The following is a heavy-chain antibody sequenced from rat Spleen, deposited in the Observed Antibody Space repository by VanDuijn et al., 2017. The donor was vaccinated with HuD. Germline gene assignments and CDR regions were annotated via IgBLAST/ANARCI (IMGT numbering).Heavy chain of an antibody. J-gene: IGHJ1*01. V-gene: IGHV5-29*01. CDR2: ISYDGSST. D-gene: IGHD4-4*01. Sequence: EVQLVESDGGFVQPGRSLELSCTASGFTFSDYYMSWVRQAPTKGLEWLATISYDGSSTYYRDSVKGRFTISRNNVKGTLYLHMDSLRSEDTATYFCTRRGFLSDWYFDFWGPGTMVTVSS. CDR3: TRRGFLSDWYFDF. CDR1: GFTFSDYY.